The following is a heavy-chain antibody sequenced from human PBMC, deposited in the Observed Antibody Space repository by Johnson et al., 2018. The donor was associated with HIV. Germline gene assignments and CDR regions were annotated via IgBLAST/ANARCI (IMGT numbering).Heavy chain of an antibody. CDR3: ARGDIVVVPAATRAQDAFDI. V-gene: IGHV3-48*04. CDR1: GFTFSSYA. Sequence: VQLVESGGGLVQPGGSLRLSCAASGFTFSSYAMTWVRQAPGKGLEWLSYISSSASTIYYADSVKGRFTISRDNAKNSLFLQMNSLRAEDTAVYYCARGDIVVVPAATRAQDAFDIWGQGTMVTVSS. J-gene: IGHJ3*02. D-gene: IGHD2-2*01. CDR2: ISSSASTI.